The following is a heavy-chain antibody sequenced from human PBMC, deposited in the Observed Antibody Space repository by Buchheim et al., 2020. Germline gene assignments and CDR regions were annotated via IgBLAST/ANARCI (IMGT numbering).Heavy chain of an antibody. D-gene: IGHD6-13*01. CDR2: IYPGDSDT. J-gene: IGHJ4*02. CDR3: ARRPAAAGVISAFDF. V-gene: IGHV5-51*01. Sequence: EVQLVQSGAEVKKPGESLKISCKGSGYRFTNYWIGWVRQMPGKGLEYLGIIYPGDSDTRYSPSFQGQVTISAAKSIGTASPQWASLKASDTATYYCARRPAAAGVISAFDFWGQGIL. CDR1: GYRFTNYW.